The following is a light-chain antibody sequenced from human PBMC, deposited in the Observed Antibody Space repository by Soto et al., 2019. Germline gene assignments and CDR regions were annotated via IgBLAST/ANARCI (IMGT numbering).Light chain of an antibody. CDR3: QSYDSSLSGRGYV. Sequence: QSVLTQPPSVSGAPGQRVTISCTGSSSNIGAGYDVHWYQQLPGTAPKLLIYGNSNRPSGVPDRFSGSKSGTSASLVITGLQAEDEADYYCQSYDSSLSGRGYVFGTGTKVTVL. CDR1: SSNIGAGYD. V-gene: IGLV1-40*01. CDR2: GNS. J-gene: IGLJ1*01.